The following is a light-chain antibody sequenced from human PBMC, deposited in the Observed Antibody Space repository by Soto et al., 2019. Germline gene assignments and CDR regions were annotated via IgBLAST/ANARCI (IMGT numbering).Light chain of an antibody. CDR2: GAS. J-gene: IGKJ1*01. V-gene: IGKV3-20*01. CDR1: QSVTSSY. Sequence: EIVLTQSPGTLSVSPGERATLSCRASQSVTSSYLAWYQQKLGQAPRLLIYGASSRATGIPDRFSGSGSGTDFTLTISRLETEDFAVYYCQQYGSSPGTFGQGTKVEIK. CDR3: QQYGSSPGT.